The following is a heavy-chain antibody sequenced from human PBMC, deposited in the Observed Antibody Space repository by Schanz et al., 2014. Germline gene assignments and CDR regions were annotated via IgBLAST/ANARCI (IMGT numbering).Heavy chain of an antibody. CDR1: GFSFSTHW. D-gene: IGHD3-10*01. Sequence: VQLVESGGGLVQPGGSVRLSCGASGFSFSTHWMAWVRQAPGKGLEWVALISYDGSSKNHADSVQGRFTISRDNSKNALYLQMDSQRAEDTAVYYCARGIITMVRGGDVGAFDIWGQGTMVIVSA. V-gene: IGHV3-33*08. J-gene: IGHJ3*02. CDR3: ARGIITMVRGGDVGAFDI. CDR2: ISYDGSSK.